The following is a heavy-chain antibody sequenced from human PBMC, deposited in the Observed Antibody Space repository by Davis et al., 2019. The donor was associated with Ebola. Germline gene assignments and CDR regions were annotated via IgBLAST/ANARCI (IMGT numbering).Heavy chain of an antibody. CDR2: IYPGDSDT. Sequence: GESLKISCKGSGYSFTSYWIGWVRQMPGKGLEWMGIIYPGDSDTRYSPSFQGQVTISADKSISTAYLQWSSLKAADTAIYYCSRQIGYCSGTSCSYYYYGMDVWGQGTTVTVSS. CDR3: SRQIGYCSGTSCSYYYYGMDV. D-gene: IGHD2-2*01. J-gene: IGHJ6*02. V-gene: IGHV5-51*01. CDR1: GYSFTSYW.